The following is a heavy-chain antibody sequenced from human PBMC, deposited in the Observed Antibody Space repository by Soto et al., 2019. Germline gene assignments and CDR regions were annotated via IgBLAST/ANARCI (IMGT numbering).Heavy chain of an antibody. CDR1: GFSISRSSYY. CDR2: IYYSGST. J-gene: IGHJ3*02. CDR3: ARWRDTMVRGVIIHDAFDI. Sequence: PSETLSLTCTVSGFSISRSSYYGVWIRQPPGKGLEWIGSIYYSGSTYYNPSLKSRVTISVDTSKNQFSLKLSSVTAADTAVYYCARWRDTMVRGVIIHDAFDIWGQGTMVTVSS. D-gene: IGHD3-10*01. V-gene: IGHV4-39*01.